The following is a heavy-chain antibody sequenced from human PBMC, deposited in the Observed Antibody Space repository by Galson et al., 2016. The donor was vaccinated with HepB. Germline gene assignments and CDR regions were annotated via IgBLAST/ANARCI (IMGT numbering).Heavy chain of an antibody. V-gene: IGHV3-23*01. CDR1: GFTFSNYA. D-gene: IGHD6-19*01. CDR2: INGIGGSS. CDR3: AKDLEGSGWFHDAFDI. Sequence: SLRLSCAAPGFTFSNYAMSWVRQAPGKGLEWVSGINGIGGSSFYADSVKGRFTISRDNSKNTLYLEMNSLRVEDTAVYYCAKDLEGSGWFHDAFDIWGQGTMVTVSS. J-gene: IGHJ3*02.